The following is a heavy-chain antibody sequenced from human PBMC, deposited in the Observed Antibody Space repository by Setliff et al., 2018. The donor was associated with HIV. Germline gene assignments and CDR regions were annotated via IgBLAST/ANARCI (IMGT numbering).Heavy chain of an antibody. CDR3: ARGNPLRWNAFAFDI. CDR1: GGSISSHY. Sequence: SETLSLTCTVSGGSISSHYWSWIRQPPGKGLEWIGYMFYNGRSNYNPSLKSRATISVDASKNRFSLKLRSVTAADTAVYYWARGNPLRWNAFAFDIWGQGTMVTVSS. J-gene: IGHJ3*02. D-gene: IGHD3-16*01. CDR2: MFYNGRS. V-gene: IGHV4-59*11.